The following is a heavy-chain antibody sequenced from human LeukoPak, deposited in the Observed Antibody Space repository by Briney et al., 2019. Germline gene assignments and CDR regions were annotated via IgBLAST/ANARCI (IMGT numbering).Heavy chain of an antibody. D-gene: IGHD6-13*01. CDR3: ARAALMWAAADGGDAFDI. CDR1: GFTFSSYA. V-gene: IGHV3-30-3*01. CDR2: ISYDGSNK. Sequence: GGSLRLSCAASGFTFSSYAMHWVRQAPGKGLEWVAVISYDGSNKYYADSVKGRFTISRDNSKNTLYLQMNSLRAEDTAVYYCARAALMWAAADGGDAFDIWGQGTMVTVSS. J-gene: IGHJ3*02.